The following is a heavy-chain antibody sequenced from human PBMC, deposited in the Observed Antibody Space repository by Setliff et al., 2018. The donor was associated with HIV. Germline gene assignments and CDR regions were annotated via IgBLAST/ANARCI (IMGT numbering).Heavy chain of an antibody. V-gene: IGHV1-24*01. J-gene: IGHJ6*03. CDR2: FVPEHSET. D-gene: IGHD4-17*01. CDR3: ATRGELLGRRAATVTVYYYYLDV. CDR1: GYTLTELS. Sequence: ASVKVSCKVSGYTLTELSIHWVRQAPGKGLEWMGGFVPEHSETIYAQKFQGRVTMTEDTSTDTAFMELSGLTSEDTAVYYCATRGELLGRRAATVTVYYYYLDVWGNGTTVTVSS.